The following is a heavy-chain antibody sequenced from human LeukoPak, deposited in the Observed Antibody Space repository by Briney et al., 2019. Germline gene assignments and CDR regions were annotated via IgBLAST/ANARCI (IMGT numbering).Heavy chain of an antibody. V-gene: IGHV3-23*01. J-gene: IGHJ4*02. D-gene: IGHD2-2*01. CDR2: ISGSGGST. Sequence: GGSLRLSCAASGFTFSSYAMSGVRQAPGKGLEWVSAISGSGGSTYYADSVKGRFTISRDNSKNTLYLQMNSLRAEDTAVYYCAKGKDIVVVPAAMGFDYWGQGTLVTVSS. CDR1: GFTFSSYA. CDR3: AKGKDIVVVPAAMGFDY.